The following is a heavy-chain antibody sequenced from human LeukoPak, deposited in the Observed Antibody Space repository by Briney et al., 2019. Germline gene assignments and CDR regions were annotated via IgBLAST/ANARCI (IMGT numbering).Heavy chain of an antibody. V-gene: IGHV1-18*01. J-gene: IGHJ4*02. D-gene: IGHD3-22*01. CDR1: GYTFTSYG. Sequence: ASVKVSCKASGYTFTSYGISWVRQAPGQGLEWMGWISAYNGNTNYAQKLQGRVTMTTGTSTSTAYMELRSLRSDDTAVYYCARLLRTALAFDYWGQGTLVTVSS. CDR3: ARLLRTALAFDY. CDR2: ISAYNGNT.